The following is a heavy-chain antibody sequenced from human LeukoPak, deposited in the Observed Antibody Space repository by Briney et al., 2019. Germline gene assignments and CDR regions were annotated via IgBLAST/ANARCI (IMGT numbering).Heavy chain of an antibody. J-gene: IGHJ4*02. CDR3: ARSIAVAGTRGVYYFDY. V-gene: IGHV3-53*01. D-gene: IGHD6-19*01. CDR2: IYSGGST. CDR1: GFTFSSYW. Sequence: GGSLRLSCAASGFTFSSYWMHWVRQAPGKGLESVSVIYSGGSTYYADSVKGRFTISRDNSKNTLYLQMNSLRAEDTAVYYCARSIAVAGTRGVYYFDYWGQGTLVTVSS.